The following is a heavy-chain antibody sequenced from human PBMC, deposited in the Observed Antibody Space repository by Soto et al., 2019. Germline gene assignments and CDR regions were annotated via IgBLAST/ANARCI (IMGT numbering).Heavy chain of an antibody. D-gene: IGHD3-22*01. CDR2: ISSRGTYV. CDR3: ARQVPYSSHRMDV. V-gene: IGHV3-21*06. J-gene: IGHJ6*02. Sequence: PGGSLRLSCAASGFTCSSFSMDWVRHAPGQGLEWVSSISSRGTYVYYADSVKGRFTVSKDNANNVLFLQMNSLRAEDTAVYYCARQVPYSSHRMDVWGQGTTVTVSS. CDR1: GFTCSSFS.